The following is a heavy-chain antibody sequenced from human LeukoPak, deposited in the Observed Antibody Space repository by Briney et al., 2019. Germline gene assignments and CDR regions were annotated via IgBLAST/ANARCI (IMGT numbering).Heavy chain of an antibody. CDR3: ARGAYSSGWSSDY. Sequence: GASVKVSCKASGGTFSSYAISWVRQAPGQGLEWMGGIIPIFGTANYAQKFQGRVTITADESTSTAYMELSSLRSEDTAVYYCARGAYSSGWSSDYWGQGTLVTVSS. CDR1: GGTFSSYA. D-gene: IGHD6-19*01. J-gene: IGHJ4*02. V-gene: IGHV1-69*13. CDR2: IIPIFGTA.